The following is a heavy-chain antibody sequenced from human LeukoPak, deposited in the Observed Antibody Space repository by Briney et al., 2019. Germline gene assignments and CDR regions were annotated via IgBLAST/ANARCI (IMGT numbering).Heavy chain of an antibody. J-gene: IGHJ4*02. D-gene: IGHD3-10*01. CDR3: VAMLRGVGH. CDR2: SRHKGNNYAT. Sequence: PGGSLRLSCAASGFTFSDHFMHWVRQAPGKGLEWVGRSRHKGNNYATQYAASVKDRFTISRDDSKNSLHLQMNSLKTEDTAVYFCVAMLRGVGHWGQGTLVTVSS. V-gene: IGHV3-72*01. CDR1: GFTFSDHF.